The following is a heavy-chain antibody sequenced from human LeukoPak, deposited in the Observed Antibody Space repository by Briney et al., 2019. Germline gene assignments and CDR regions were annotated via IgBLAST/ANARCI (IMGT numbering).Heavy chain of an antibody. V-gene: IGHV3-21*01. CDR1: GFTFSSYS. Sequence: GRSLGLSCAASGFTFSSYSMNWVRQAPGTGLEWVSSISSSSSYIYYADSVKGRFTITRDNAKNSLYLQMISLRAEDTAVDYCARDLGVLRFLEWFPDAFDIWGQGTMVTVSS. CDR2: ISSSSSYI. CDR3: ARDLGVLRFLEWFPDAFDI. D-gene: IGHD3-3*01. J-gene: IGHJ3*02.